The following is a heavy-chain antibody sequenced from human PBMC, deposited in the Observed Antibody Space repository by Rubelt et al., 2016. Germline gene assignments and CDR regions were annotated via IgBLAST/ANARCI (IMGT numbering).Heavy chain of an antibody. J-gene: IGHJ4*02. D-gene: IGHD2-2*01. CDR1: GYTLTELS. CDR2: FDPEDGET. V-gene: IGHV1-24*01. Sequence: QVQLVQSGAEVKKPGASVKVSCKVSGYTLTELSMHWVRQAPGKGLEWMGGFDPEDGETIYAQKFQGRVTMTEATSPDTAYMELSSLGSEDTAVYYCATGIVVVPAHVPSRDYWGQGTLVTVSS. CDR3: ATGIVVVPAHVPSRDY.